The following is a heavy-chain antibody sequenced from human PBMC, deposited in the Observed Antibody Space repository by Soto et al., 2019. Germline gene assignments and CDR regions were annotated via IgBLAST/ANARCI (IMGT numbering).Heavy chain of an antibody. CDR3: ARDLTPNYYDSNGYYPRHWFDP. CDR2: MNPNSGNT. D-gene: IGHD3-22*01. Sequence: ASVKVSCKASGYTFTSYDINWVRQATGQGLEWMGWMNPNSGNTGYAQKFQGRVTMTRNTSISTAYMELSSLRSEDTAVYYCARDLTPNYYDSNGYYPRHWFDPWGQGTLVTVSS. CDR1: GYTFTSYD. V-gene: IGHV1-8*01. J-gene: IGHJ5*02.